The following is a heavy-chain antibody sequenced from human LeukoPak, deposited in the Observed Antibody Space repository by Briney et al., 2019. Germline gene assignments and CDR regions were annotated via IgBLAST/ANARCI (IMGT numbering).Heavy chain of an antibody. D-gene: IGHD3-10*01. J-gene: IGHJ5*02. CDR2: IYYSGST. V-gene: IGHV4-59*01. Sequence: PSETLSLTCTVSGGSISSYYWSWIRQPPGKGLEWIGYIYYSGSTNYNPFLKSRVTISVDTSKNQFSLKLSSVTAADTAVYYCARDMPNYHGSGSYRFDPWGQGTLVTVSS. CDR3: ARDMPNYHGSGSYRFDP. CDR1: GGSISSYY.